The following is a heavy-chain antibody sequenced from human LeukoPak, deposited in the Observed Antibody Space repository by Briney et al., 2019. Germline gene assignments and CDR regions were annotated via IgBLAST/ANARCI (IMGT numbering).Heavy chain of an antibody. D-gene: IGHD4-11*01. CDR2: INSGGST. Sequence: GGSLRLSCAASGFTVSSSYMSWVRQAPGKGLEWVSLINSGGSTYYADSVKGRFTISRDNSKNTMYLRMNSLRAEDTAVYYCARSVDYNLDYWGQGTLVTVSS. CDR1: GFTVSSSY. J-gene: IGHJ4*02. CDR3: ARSVDYNLDY. V-gene: IGHV3-66*01.